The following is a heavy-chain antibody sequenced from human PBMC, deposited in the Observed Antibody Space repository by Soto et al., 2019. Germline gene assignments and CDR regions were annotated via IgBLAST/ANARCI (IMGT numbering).Heavy chain of an antibody. V-gene: IGHV3-15*07. CDR2: VKSKTDGGTS. CDR1: GLTFSNAG. J-gene: IGHJ4*02. Sequence: TGGSLRLSCAASGLTFSNAGMNWVRQAPGQGLEWVGRVKSKTDGGTSDYAAPVKDRFIVSRDDSKNTVFLQMNSLKTEDTGVYYCVTDTGTGYCSGGSCYARLDYWGRGALVTVSS. CDR3: VTDTGTGYCSGGSCYARLDY. D-gene: IGHD2-15*01.